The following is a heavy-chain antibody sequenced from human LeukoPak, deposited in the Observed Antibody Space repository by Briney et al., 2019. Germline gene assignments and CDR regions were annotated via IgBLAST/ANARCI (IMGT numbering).Heavy chain of an antibody. CDR2: INRPPDST. Sequence: GGSLRLSCAASGFTFSSYSMAWVRQAPGKGLEWVSGINRPPDSTFAADSVKGRFTISRDNSRNTLYLQMNSLRAEDTAVYYCARSVVPAFHYFYPMDVWGQGTTVTVSS. J-gene: IGHJ6*02. CDR1: GFTFSSYS. CDR3: ARSVVPAFHYFYPMDV. D-gene: IGHD2-2*01. V-gene: IGHV3-23*01.